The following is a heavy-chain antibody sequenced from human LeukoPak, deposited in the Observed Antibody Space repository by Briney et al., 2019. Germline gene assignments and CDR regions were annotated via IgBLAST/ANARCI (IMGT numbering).Heavy chain of an antibody. Sequence: SVKVSCKASGYTFTSYAISWVRQAPGQGLEWMGRIIPILGIANYAQKFQGRVTITADKSTSTAYMELSSLRSEDTAVYYCASAVIQLSTYGGNSVNYYYGMDVWGQGTTVTVSS. J-gene: IGHJ6*02. V-gene: IGHV1-69*04. CDR3: ASAVIQLSTYGGNSVNYYYGMDV. CDR1: GYTFTSYA. CDR2: IIPILGIA. D-gene: IGHD5-18*01.